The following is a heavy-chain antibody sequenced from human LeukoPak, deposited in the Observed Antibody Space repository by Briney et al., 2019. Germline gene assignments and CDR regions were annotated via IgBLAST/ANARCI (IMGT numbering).Heavy chain of an antibody. CDR3: ARDLHYAFDI. CDR2: ISGSGGTT. V-gene: IGHV3-23*01. Sequence: GGSLRLSCAASGFTFSNYYMSWVRQAPGKGLEWVSAISGSGGTTYYADSVKGRFTISRDDAKNSLYLQMNSLRSEDTAMYYCARDLHYAFDIWGQGTMVTVSS. CDR1: GFTFSNYY. J-gene: IGHJ3*02.